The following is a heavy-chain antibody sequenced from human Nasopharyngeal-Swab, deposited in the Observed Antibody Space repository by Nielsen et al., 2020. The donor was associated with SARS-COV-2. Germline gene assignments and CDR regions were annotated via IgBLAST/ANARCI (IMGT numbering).Heavy chain of an antibody. CDR2: IYYSGST. CDR1: GGPISSYY. D-gene: IGHD2-15*01. Sequence: SETLSLTFTVSGGPISSYYWTWIRQPPGKGLEWIGYIYYSGSTNYNPSLKSRVTISPDTSKNQFYLKLSSVTAADSAVYYCARDTRRGGVDYWGQGTLVTVSS. V-gene: IGHV4-59*01. J-gene: IGHJ4*02. CDR3: ARDTRRGGVDY.